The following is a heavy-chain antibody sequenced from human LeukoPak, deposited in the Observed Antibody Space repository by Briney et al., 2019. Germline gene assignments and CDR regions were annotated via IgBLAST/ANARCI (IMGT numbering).Heavy chain of an antibody. CDR3: ASLSGTPSYYYYGMDV. D-gene: IGHD1-1*01. CDR2: IIPILGIA. V-gene: IGHV1-69*04. Sequence: ASVKVSCKASGGTFSSYAISWVRQAPGQVLEWMGRIIPILGIANYAQKFQGRVTITADKSTSTAYTELSSLRSEDTAVYYCASLSGTPSYYYYGMDVWGQGTTVTVSS. CDR1: GGTFSSYA. J-gene: IGHJ6*02.